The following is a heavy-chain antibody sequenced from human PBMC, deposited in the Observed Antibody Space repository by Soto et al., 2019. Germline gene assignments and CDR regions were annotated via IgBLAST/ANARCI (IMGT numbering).Heavy chain of an antibody. V-gene: IGHV3-23*01. CDR2: VSGSGGNT. CDR3: AKLNLFVSAAAGRGPFDY. Sequence: VQLLESGGGLVQPGGSLRLSCAASGFTFSNYAMSWFRQSPGKVLEWVSAVSGSGGNTYYADSVQCRFTISRDNSKNILNLQMNSLRAEDTAVYYCAKLNLFVSAAAGRGPFDYWGQGTLVTVSS. J-gene: IGHJ4*02. CDR1: GFTFSNYA. D-gene: IGHD6-13*01.